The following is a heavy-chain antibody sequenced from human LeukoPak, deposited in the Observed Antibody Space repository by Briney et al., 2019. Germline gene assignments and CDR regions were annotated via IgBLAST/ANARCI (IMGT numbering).Heavy chain of an antibody. Sequence: PGGSLRLSCAASGFTFSSYSMNWVRQAPGKGLEWVSSISSSSSYIYYADSVKGRFTISRDNAKNSLYLQMNSLRAEDTAVYYCARDRASVIRGVIIPPVGRYFDSWGQGTLVIVSS. D-gene: IGHD3-10*01. CDR2: ISSSSSYI. CDR1: GFTFSSYS. V-gene: IGHV3-21*01. CDR3: ARDRASVIRGVIIPPVGRYFDS. J-gene: IGHJ4*02.